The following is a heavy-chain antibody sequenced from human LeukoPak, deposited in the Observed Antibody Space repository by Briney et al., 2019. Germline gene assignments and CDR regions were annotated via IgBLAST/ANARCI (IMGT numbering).Heavy chain of an antibody. CDR3: ARGVSITMVPFMDV. J-gene: IGHJ6*02. V-gene: IGHV1-69*13. Sequence: SVKVSCKASGGTFSSYAISWVRQAPGQGLEWMGGIIPIFGTANYAQKFQGRVTITADESTSTAYMELSSLRSEDTAVYYCARGVSITMVPFMDVWGQGTTVTVS. CDR1: GGTFSSYA. CDR2: IIPIFGTA. D-gene: IGHD3-10*01.